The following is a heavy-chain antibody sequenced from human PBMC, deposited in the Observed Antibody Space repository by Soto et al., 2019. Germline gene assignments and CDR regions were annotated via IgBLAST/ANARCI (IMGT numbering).Heavy chain of an antibody. CDR3: ARGGFCGYD. CDR2: ISSSSSTI. D-gene: IGHD5-12*01. CDR1: GFTFSSYS. V-gene: IGHV3-48*01. Sequence: EVQLVESGGGLVQPGGSLRLSCAASGFTFSSYSMNWVRQAPGKGLDWVSYISSSSSTIYYADSVKGRFTVSRDNAKNSLYLQMTSLRAEDTAVYYCARGGFCGYDWGQGTLVTVSS. J-gene: IGHJ4*02.